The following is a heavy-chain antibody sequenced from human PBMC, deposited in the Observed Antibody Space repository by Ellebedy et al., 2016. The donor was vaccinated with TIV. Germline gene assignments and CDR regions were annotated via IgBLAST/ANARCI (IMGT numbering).Heavy chain of an antibody. V-gene: IGHV3-30-3*01. J-gene: IGHJ4*02. CDR1: GYTFTSYA. CDR2: ISYDGSNK. D-gene: IGHD1-26*01. CDR3: AREVLRVGATLDY. Sequence: SCKASGYTFTSYAMHWVRQAPGKGLEWVAVISYDGSNKYYADSVKGRFTISRDNSKNTLYLQMNSLRAEDTAVYYCAREVLRVGATLDYWGQGTLVTVSS.